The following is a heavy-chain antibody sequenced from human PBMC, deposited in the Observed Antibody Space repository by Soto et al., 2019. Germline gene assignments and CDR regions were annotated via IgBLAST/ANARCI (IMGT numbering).Heavy chain of an antibody. V-gene: IGHV4-59*02. J-gene: IGHJ4*02. CDR1: GASVNSNY. D-gene: IGHD5-12*01. Sequence: QAQLHESGPGLVKPSETLSLSCTVSGASVNSNYWSWIRQSPGKGLEWIGSIDHRGTTIYNPSLKRRGTISSDTPKNQFSLRLSSVTAVDTAVYYCATGGGWLPDTWGQGTLVTVSS. CDR2: IDHRGTT. CDR3: ATGGGWLPDT.